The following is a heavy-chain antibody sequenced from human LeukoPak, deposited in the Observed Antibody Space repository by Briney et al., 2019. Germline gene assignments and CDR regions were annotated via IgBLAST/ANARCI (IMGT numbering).Heavy chain of an antibody. J-gene: IGHJ4*02. CDR1: GFTFSNTW. Sequence: GGSLRLSCAASGFTFSNTWMNWVRQAPGKGRVWVGRIRSETDVGTTDYAAHVTGRFTISRDDSQNTLFLQMISLKIEDTAVYYCTAGSSYRRKEIHLGGQGTLVTVSS. D-gene: IGHD3-3*01. CDR2: IRSETDVGTT. V-gene: IGHV3-15*01. CDR3: TAGSSYRRKEIHL.